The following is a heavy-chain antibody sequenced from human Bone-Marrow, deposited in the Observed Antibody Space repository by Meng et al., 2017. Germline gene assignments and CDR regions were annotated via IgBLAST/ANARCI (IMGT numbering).Heavy chain of an antibody. V-gene: IGHV4-31*11. D-gene: IGHD3-22*01. J-gene: IGHJ4*02. CDR2: IYYSGST. Sequence: QVQLQESGPGLVKPSGTLSLTCAVSGGSVSSGDYYWSWIRQHPGKGLEWIGYIYYSGSTYYNPSLKSRVTISVDKSKNQFSLKLSSVTAADTAVYYCARGPYYYDSSGPYYFDYWGQGTLVTVSS. CDR3: ARGPYYYDSSGPYYFDY. CDR1: GGSVSSGDYY.